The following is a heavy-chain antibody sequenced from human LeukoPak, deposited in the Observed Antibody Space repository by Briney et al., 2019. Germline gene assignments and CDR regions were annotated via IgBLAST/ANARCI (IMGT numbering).Heavy chain of an antibody. V-gene: IGHV1-8*03. CDR3: ARGRSPRVVGPLEGAIDY. D-gene: IGHD2-15*01. CDR2: MNPNSGNT. Sequence: ASVKVSCKASGYTFTSNDINWARQATGQGLEWMGWMNPNSGNTGYAQKFQGRVTITRNTSISTAYMELSSLRSEDTAVYYCARGRSPRVVGPLEGAIDYWGQGTLVTVSS. J-gene: IGHJ4*02. CDR1: GYTFTSND.